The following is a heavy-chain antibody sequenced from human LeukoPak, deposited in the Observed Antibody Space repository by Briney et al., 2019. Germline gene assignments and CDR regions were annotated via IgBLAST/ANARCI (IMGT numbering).Heavy chain of an antibody. J-gene: IGHJ3*01. D-gene: IGHD1-26*01. CDR3: AKKVGEMGGPSPFDV. CDR2: ISYDGSRK. CDR1: GFTFSSYG. Sequence: PGRSLRLSCAASGFTFSSYGMHWVRQAPGKGLDWMAVISYDGSRKYYADSVKGRFTISRGNSKNTLYLQMDSPRAEDTAVYYCAKKVGEMGGPSPFDVWGQGTMVTVSS. V-gene: IGHV3-30*18.